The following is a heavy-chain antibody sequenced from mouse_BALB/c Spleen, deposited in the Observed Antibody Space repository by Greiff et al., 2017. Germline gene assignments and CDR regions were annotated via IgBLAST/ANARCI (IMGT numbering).Heavy chain of an antibody. V-gene: IGHV1S81*02. CDR1: GYTFTSYW. Sequence: VQLQQPGAELVKPGASVKLSCKASGYTFTSYWMHWVKQRPGQGLEWIGEINPSNGRTNYNEKFKSKATLTVDKSSSTAYMQLSSLTSEDSAVYYCARWAHYWGQGTSVTVSS. J-gene: IGHJ4*01. CDR3: ARWAHY. CDR2: INPSNGRT.